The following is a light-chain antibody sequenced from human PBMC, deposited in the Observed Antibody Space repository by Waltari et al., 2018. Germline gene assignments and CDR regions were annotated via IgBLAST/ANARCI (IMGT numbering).Light chain of an antibody. CDR3: QQYGSSPQM. CDR2: ATS. Sequence: EIVMTQSPVMLSVSPGERVTLSCRASQSVSSNLAWYQQRPGQAPRLLIYATSTRATGIPARFSGSGSGTEFSLTISSLQSEDLAVYYCQQYGSSPQMFGQGTKVEIK. J-gene: IGKJ1*01. V-gene: IGKV3-15*01. CDR1: QSVSSN.